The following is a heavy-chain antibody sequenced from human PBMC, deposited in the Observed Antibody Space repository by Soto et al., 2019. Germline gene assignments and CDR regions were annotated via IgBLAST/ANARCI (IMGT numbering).Heavy chain of an antibody. Sequence: HGGSLILSCAASGFTFIIYAISWVRQAPGKGLEWVSAISGSGGSTYYADSGKGRFTISRDNSKSTLYLQMNSLRAEDTAVYYCAKDPVVVAATLALVGLDDAFDIWGQGTMVTVSS. CDR3: AKDPVVVAATLALVGLDDAFDI. CDR2: ISGSGGST. V-gene: IGHV3-23*01. D-gene: IGHD2-15*01. CDR1: GFTFIIYA. J-gene: IGHJ3*02.